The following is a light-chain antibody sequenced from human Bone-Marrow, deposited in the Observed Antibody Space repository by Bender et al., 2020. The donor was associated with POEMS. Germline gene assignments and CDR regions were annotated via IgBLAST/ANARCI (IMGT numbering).Light chain of an antibody. J-gene: IGLJ1*01. CDR1: SSDVGSYNA. V-gene: IGLV2-23*01. CDR3: CSYAGDPYV. CDR2: EDS. Sequence: QSALTQPASVSGSPGQSITISCTGTSSDVGSYNAVSWYQQHPGEAPKVMISEDSKRPSGVSNRFSGSKSGNTASLTISGLQAEDEGDYYCCSYAGDPYVFGTGTKVTVL.